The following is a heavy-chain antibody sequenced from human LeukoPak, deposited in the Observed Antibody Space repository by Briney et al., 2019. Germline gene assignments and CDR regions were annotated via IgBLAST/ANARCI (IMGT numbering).Heavy chain of an antibody. J-gene: IGHJ4*02. CDR1: GFTFSSYG. V-gene: IGHV3-30*18. CDR3: AKDRPPSDYYDSSGYYYPLDY. CDR2: ISYDGSNK. Sequence: PGGSLRLSCAASGFTFSSYGMHWVRQAPGKGLEWVAVISYDGSNKYYADSVKGRFTISRDNSKNTLYLQMNSLRAEDTAVYYCAKDRPPSDYYDSSGYYYPLDYWGQGTLVTVSS. D-gene: IGHD3-22*01.